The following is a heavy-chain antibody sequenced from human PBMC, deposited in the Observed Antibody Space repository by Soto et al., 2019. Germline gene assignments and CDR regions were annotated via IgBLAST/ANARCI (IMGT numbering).Heavy chain of an antibody. J-gene: IGHJ4*02. CDR1: GYTFTNYG. CDR2: INTSNDNK. CDR3: ARDPWQGVPAPFDS. D-gene: IGHD2-2*01. Sequence: ASVKVSCKASGYTFTNYGISWVRQAPGEGLEWVGWINTSNDNKLYAQKLQGRLTLTTDTSTSTAYMDLTTLRSDDTAVYFCARDPWQGVPAPFDSWGQGTLVTVSS. V-gene: IGHV1-18*01.